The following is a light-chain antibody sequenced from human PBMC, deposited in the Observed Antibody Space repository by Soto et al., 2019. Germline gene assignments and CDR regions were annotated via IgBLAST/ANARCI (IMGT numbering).Light chain of an antibody. J-gene: IGKJ3*01. Sequence: DIQMTQSPSYVSASEGDRVTITCRASQDIITWLAWFQQTPGKAPRLLIYSASTLQRGVPSRFSGRGSGTEFTLAISRLQPEDVATYFCQQSDSFPFTFGPGTKVDV. V-gene: IGKV1-12*01. CDR2: SAS. CDR3: QQSDSFPFT. CDR1: QDIITW.